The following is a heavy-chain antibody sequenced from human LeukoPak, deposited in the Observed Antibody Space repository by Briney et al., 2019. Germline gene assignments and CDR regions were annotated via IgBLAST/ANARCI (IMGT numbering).Heavy chain of an antibody. Sequence: SETLSLTCAVYGGSFSGYYWSWIRQPPGKGLEWIGEINHSGSTNYNPSLKSRVTISVDTSKNQFSLKLSSVTAADTAVYYCAREGRSLGPLYYMDVWGKGTTVTVSS. J-gene: IGHJ6*03. CDR3: AREGRSLGPLYYMDV. CDR2: INHSGST. CDR1: GGSFSGYY. V-gene: IGHV4-34*01. D-gene: IGHD3-3*01.